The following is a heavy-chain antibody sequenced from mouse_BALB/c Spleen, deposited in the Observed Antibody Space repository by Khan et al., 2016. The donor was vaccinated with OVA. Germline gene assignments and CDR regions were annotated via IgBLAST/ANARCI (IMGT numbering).Heavy chain of an antibody. J-gene: IGHJ4*01. CDR1: GFSLSRYN. V-gene: IGHV2-6-4*01. D-gene: IGHD2-14*01. CDR3: ARAYYRYDGYYAMDY. CDR2: IWGGGGT. Sequence: QVQLKESGPGLVAPSQSLSITCTVSGFSLSRYNIHWVRQPPGKGLEWLGMIWGGGGTDYNSTLKPRLNISKDNSKSQVFLKMNSLQTDDTAMYYCARAYYRYDGYYAMDYWGQGTSVTVSS.